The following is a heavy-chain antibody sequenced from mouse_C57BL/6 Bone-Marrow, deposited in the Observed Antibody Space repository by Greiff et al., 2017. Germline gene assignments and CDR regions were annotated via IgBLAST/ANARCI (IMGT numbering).Heavy chain of an antibody. CDR2: IYPGSGST. Sequence: QVQLQQPGAELVKPGASVKMSCKASGYTFTSYWITWVKQRPGQGLEWIGDIYPGSGSTNYNEKFKSKATLTVDTSSSTAYMQLSSLTSEDSAVYYCARSPDGYYVFYAMDYWGQGTSVTVSS. V-gene: IGHV1-55*01. CDR3: ARSPDGYYVFYAMDY. CDR1: GYTFTSYW. D-gene: IGHD2-3*01. J-gene: IGHJ4*01.